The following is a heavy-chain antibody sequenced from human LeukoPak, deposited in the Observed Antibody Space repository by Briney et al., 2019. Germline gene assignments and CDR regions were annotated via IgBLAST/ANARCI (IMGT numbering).Heavy chain of an antibody. CDR3: ARQTGSGLFTLP. V-gene: IGHV4-39*01. CDR1: GGSISSSSYY. CDR2: IDYSGST. J-gene: IGHJ4*02. D-gene: IGHD3/OR15-3a*01. Sequence: SETLSLTCTVSGGSISSSSYYWGWIRQPPGKGLEWIGSIDYSGSTYYNASLKSRVTISIDTSKNQFSLKLTSVTAADTAVYYCARQTGSGLFTLPGGQGTLVTVSS.